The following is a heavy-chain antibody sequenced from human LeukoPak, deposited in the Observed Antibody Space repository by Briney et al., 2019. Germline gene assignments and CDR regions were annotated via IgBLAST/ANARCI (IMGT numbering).Heavy chain of an antibody. J-gene: IGHJ4*02. CDR2: ISRGGQTI. CDR1: GFTFSSFE. CDR3: ARDFWGVNNDQYSSSAGIDY. D-gene: IGHD6-6*01. V-gene: IGHV3-48*03. Sequence: GGSLRLSCAASGFTFSSFEMNWVRQAPGKGLEWVSYISRGGQTIFYADSVKGRFTISRDNAKNSLYLQMDSLRAEDTAVYYCARDFWGVNNDQYSSSAGIDYWGQGTLVTVSS.